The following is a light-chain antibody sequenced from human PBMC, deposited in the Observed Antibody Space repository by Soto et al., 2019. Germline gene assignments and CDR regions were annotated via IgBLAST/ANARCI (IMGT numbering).Light chain of an antibody. CDR2: GAS. CDR3: QQYGSSPLFT. J-gene: IGKJ3*01. Sequence: EIVLTQSPGTLSLSPGERATLSCRASQTVTNNYLAWYQQKPGQAPRLLIFGASSRATDIPDRFGGSGSGTDFTLNISSLEPEDFAVYYCQQYGSSPLFTFGPGTKVDF. CDR1: QTVTNNY. V-gene: IGKV3-20*01.